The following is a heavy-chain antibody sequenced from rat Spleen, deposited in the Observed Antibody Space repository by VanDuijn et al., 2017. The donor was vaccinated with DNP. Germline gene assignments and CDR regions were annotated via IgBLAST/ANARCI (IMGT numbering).Heavy chain of an antibody. Sequence: EVYLVESGGGLVQPGRSLKLSCGASGFTFNNFEMAWVRQTPTRGLEWVATISYDGSSTYYRDSVKGRFTISRDNAKSTLYLQMDSLRSEDTATYYCARSWGDDGYPPFAYWGQGTLVTVSS. CDR2: ISYDGSST. CDR3: ARSWGDDGYPPFAY. D-gene: IGHD1-12*03. J-gene: IGHJ3*01. V-gene: IGHV5-29*01. CDR1: GFTFNNFE.